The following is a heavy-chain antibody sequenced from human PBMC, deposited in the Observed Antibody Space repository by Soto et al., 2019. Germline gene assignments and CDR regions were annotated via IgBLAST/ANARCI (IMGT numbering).Heavy chain of an antibody. CDR2: ISAYNGNT. D-gene: IGHD3-10*01. Sequence: ASVKVFCKASGYTFTSYGISWVRQAPGQGLEWMGWISAYNGNTNYAQKLQGRVTMTTDTSTSTAYMELRSLRSDDTAVYYCARDGREATMVRGVPYYMDVWGKGTTVTVSS. V-gene: IGHV1-18*01. CDR3: ARDGREATMVRGVPYYMDV. J-gene: IGHJ6*03. CDR1: GYTFTSYG.